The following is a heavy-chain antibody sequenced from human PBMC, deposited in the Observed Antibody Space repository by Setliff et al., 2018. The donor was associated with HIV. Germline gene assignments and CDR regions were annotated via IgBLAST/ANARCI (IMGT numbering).Heavy chain of an antibody. D-gene: IGHD3-10*01. CDR1: GGSISSFNW. CDR2: IYHTGST. CDR3: ARDNPYYYGSGSHRYYAMDV. Sequence: TLSLTCTVSGGSISSFNWWSWVRQSPGKGLEWIGEIYHTGSTNYSPSLKSRVTISVDKSKNQFSLRLNSVTAADTAVYYCARDNPYYYGSGSHRYYAMDVWGQGTTVTVSS. J-gene: IGHJ6*02. V-gene: IGHV4-4*02.